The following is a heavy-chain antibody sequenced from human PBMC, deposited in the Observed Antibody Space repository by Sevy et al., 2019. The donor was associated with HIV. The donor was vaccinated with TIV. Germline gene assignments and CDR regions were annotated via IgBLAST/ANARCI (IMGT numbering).Heavy chain of an antibody. CDR3: ARVGSSGWFYYYYGMDV. Sequence: GGSLRLSCAASGFTFRSYWMHWVRQAPGKGLVWVSRINNDGSTTNYADSVKGRFTISRDNAKNTSYLQMNSLRADDTAVYYCARVGSSGWFYYYYGMDVWGQGTTVTVSS. V-gene: IGHV3-74*01. CDR1: GFTFRSYW. D-gene: IGHD6-19*01. J-gene: IGHJ6*02. CDR2: INNDGSTT.